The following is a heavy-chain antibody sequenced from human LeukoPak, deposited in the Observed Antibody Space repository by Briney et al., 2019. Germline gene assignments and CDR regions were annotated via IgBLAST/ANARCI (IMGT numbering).Heavy chain of an antibody. V-gene: IGHV3-53*01. J-gene: IGHJ4*02. CDR1: GFSVSSNY. D-gene: IGHD5-18*01. CDR3: ARDPGYSYGYDY. CDR2: IHSDGNT. Sequence: PGGSLRLSCAASGFSVSSNYMSWVRQAPGKGLEWVSVIHSDGNTYYADSVKGRFTISRDNSKNTLYLQMNSLRPEDTAVYYCARDPGYSYGYDYWGQGTLVTVSS.